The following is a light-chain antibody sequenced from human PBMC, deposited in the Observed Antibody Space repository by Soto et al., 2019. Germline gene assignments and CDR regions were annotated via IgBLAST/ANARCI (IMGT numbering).Light chain of an antibody. CDR2: KAS. V-gene: IGKV1-5*03. CDR3: QQYNTSPLT. CDR1: QGISTW. Sequence: DIQMTQSPSTLSASVGDRVTITCRASQGISTWLAWYQQQPGKAPKLLIYKASSLESGVPSRFSGSGSGTEFNITVSSLQPDDFATYYCQQYNTSPLTFGGGTTVEIK. J-gene: IGKJ4*01.